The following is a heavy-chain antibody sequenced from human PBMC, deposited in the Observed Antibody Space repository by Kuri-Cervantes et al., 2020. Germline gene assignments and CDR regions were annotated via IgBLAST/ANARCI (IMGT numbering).Heavy chain of an antibody. D-gene: IGHD3-22*01. J-gene: IGHJ4*02. Sequence: GESPKISCAVYGGSLSGYYWSWIRQAPGKGLEWVSYISSSGSTIYYADSVKGRFIISRDNAKNSLYLQMNSLRAEDTAVYYCARSPRYDSSGYRDYFDYWGQGTLVTVSS. V-gene: IGHV3-11*01. CDR2: ISSSGSTI. CDR1: GGSLSGYY. CDR3: ARSPRYDSSGYRDYFDY.